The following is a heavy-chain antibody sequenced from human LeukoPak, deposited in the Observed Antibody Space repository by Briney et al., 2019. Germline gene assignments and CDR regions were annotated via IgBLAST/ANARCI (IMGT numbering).Heavy chain of an antibody. V-gene: IGHV3-21*01. CDR1: GFTFSSYS. CDR2: ISSSSSYI. CDR3: ARDWAGARWHLFDY. Sequence: PGGSLRLSCTASGFTFSSYSMNWVRQAPGKGLEWVSSISSSSSYIYYADSVKGRFTISRDNAKNSLYLQMNSLRAEDTAVYYCARDWAGARWHLFDYWGQGTLVTVSS. J-gene: IGHJ4*02. D-gene: IGHD1-26*01.